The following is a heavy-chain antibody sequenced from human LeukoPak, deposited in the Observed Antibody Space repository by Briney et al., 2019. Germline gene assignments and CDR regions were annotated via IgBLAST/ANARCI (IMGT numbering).Heavy chain of an antibody. CDR1: GYTFTSYG. CDR3: ARDLGVRGVIWYFDY. D-gene: IGHD3-10*01. CDR2: ISAYNGNT. Sequence: ASVKVSCKASGYTFTSYGISWVRQAPGQRLEWMGWISAYNGNTNYAQKLQGRVTMTTDTSTSTAYMELRSLRSDDTAVYYCARDLGVRGVIWYFDYWGQGTLVTVSS. J-gene: IGHJ4*02. V-gene: IGHV1-18*01.